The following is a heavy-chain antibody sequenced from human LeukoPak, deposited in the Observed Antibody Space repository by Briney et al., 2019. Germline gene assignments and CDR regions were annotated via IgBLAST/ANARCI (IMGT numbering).Heavy chain of an antibody. CDR3: ARDSRYDSSGYYTSPGYLDY. J-gene: IGHJ4*02. CDR2: ISYDGSNK. D-gene: IGHD3-22*01. V-gene: IGHV3-30*14. CDR1: GFTFGSYA. Sequence: PGGSLRLSCAASGFTFGSYAMHWVRQAPGKGLEWVAVISYDGSNKYYADSVKGRFTISRDNSKNTLYLQMNSLRAEDTAVYYCARDSRYDSSGYYTSPGYLDYWGQGTLVTISS.